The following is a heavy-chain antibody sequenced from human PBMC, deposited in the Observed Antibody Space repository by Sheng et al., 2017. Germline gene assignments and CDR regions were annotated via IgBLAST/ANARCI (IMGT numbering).Heavy chain of an antibody. J-gene: IGHJ4*02. V-gene: IGHV4-34*01. CDR2: INHSGST. CDR3: ARGLRGARFDY. CDR1: GGSFSGYY. D-gene: IGHD1-26*01. Sequence: QVQLQQWGAGLLKPSETLSLTCAVYGGSFSGYYWSWIRQPPGKGLEWIGEINHSGSTNYNPSLKSRVTISVDTSKNQFSLKLSSVTAADTAVYYCARGLRGARFDYWGQGTLVTVSS.